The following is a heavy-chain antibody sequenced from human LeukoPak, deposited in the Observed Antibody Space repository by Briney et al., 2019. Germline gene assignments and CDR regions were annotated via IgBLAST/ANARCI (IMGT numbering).Heavy chain of an antibody. CDR1: GFTFSSYG. Sequence: PGGSLRLSCAASGFTFSSYGMHWVRQAPGKGLEWVAVISYDGSNKYYADSVKGRFTISRGNSKNTLYLQMNSLRAEDTAVYYCAKGRGYSYGQFDYWGQGTLVTVSS. V-gene: IGHV3-30*18. CDR2: ISYDGSNK. D-gene: IGHD5-18*01. CDR3: AKGRGYSYGQFDY. J-gene: IGHJ4*02.